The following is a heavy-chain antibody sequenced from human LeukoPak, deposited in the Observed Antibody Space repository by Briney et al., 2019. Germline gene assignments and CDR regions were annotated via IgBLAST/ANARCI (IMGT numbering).Heavy chain of an antibody. CDR3: AKGSGWRLYRYYFDY. V-gene: IGHV3-9*01. Sequence: GRSLRLSCAASGFTFDDYAMHWVRQAPGKGLEWVSGIGWNSGSIGYADSVKGRFTISRDNAKNSLYLQMNSLRAEDTALYYCAKGSGWRLYRYYFDYWGQGTLVTVSS. CDR1: GFTFDDYA. J-gene: IGHJ4*02. CDR2: IGWNSGSI. D-gene: IGHD6-19*01.